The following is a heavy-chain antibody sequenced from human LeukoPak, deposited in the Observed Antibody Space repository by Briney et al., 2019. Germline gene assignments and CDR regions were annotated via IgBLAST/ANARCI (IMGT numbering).Heavy chain of an antibody. V-gene: IGHV4-4*07. D-gene: IGHD3-22*01. CDR3: AREDYYNSGGYYLDY. CDR1: GGSISSYY. CDR2: IYTSGST. Sequence: NPSETLSLTCTVSGGSISSYYWSWLRQPAGKGLEWIGRIYTSGSTNYNPSLKSRVTMSVDTSKNQFSLKLSSVTAADTAVYFCAREDYYNSGGYYLDYWGQGTLVTVSS. J-gene: IGHJ4*02.